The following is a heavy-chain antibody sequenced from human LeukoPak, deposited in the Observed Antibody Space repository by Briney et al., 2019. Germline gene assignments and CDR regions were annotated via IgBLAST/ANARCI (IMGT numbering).Heavy chain of an antibody. D-gene: IGHD1-26*01. J-gene: IGHJ3*02. CDR2: IIPILGIA. CDR1: GCTFTSVA. CDR3: ARDRDTGSRPADFVI. V-gene: IGHV1-69*04. Sequence: SVKGSCKASGCTFTSVAISWVRQGPGQGLEWMGRIIPILGIANYAQKFQGRVTITADKSTSTAYMELSSLRSEDTAVYYCARDRDTGSRPADFVIWGQETMVTVSS.